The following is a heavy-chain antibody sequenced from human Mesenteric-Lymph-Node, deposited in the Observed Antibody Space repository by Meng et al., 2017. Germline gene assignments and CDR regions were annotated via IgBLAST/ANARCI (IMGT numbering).Heavy chain of an antibody. D-gene: IGHD6-13*01. V-gene: IGHV3-11*04. CDR3: AGGGSSYCVN. Sequence: GESLKISCAASGFSFSDFYMSWMRQAPGGGLEWISYISTTGRIKYYADSVKGRFTISRDNAKNSLYLQMNSLRANDTAVYYCAGGGSSYCVNWGQGTLVTVSS. J-gene: IGHJ4*02. CDR1: GFSFSDFY. CDR2: ISTTGRIK.